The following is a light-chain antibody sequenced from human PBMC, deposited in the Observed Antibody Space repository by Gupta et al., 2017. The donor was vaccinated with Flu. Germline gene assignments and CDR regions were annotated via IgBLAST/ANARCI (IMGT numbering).Light chain of an antibody. CDR2: GAS. J-gene: IGKJ5*01. Sequence: ELVMTQSPATLSVSPGERVTLSCRASQSIGKNLAWYRQKSGLAPRLLIYGASTRATGIPARFTGSRFGRECTITISSLHSEECGFYYCQQYRSGHQGSITFGQGTRLDI. CDR3: QQYRSGHQGSIT. CDR1: QSIGKN. V-gene: IGKV3-15*01.